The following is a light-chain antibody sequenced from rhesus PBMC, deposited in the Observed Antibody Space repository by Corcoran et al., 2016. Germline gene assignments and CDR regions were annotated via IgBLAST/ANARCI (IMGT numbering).Light chain of an antibody. CDR2: GAS. CDR1: QSVGSS. J-gene: IGKJ3*01. Sequence: EIVMTQSPATLSLSPGERANLSCRASQSVGSSLTWHQQKPGQAPRLLIYGASSRAPGIPDRFSGSGSGTDFNLTISSLEPEDVAVYYCLQFSNWPLTFGPGTKLDIK. CDR3: LQFSNWPLT. V-gene: IGKV3-24*04.